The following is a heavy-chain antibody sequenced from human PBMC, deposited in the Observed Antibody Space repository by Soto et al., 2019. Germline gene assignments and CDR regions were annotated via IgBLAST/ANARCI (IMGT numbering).Heavy chain of an antibody. V-gene: IGHV3-30*18. CDR3: AKGGYYDSSGYLGWLDY. D-gene: IGHD3-22*01. J-gene: IGHJ4*02. CDR2: ISYDGSNR. Sequence: QVQLVESGGGVVQPGRSLRLSCAASGFTFSSYGIHWVRQAPGKGLEWVAVISYDGSNRYYADSVKGRFTISRDNSKNTLYLQMNSLRGEDTAVYYCAKGGYYDSSGYLGWLDYWGQGTLVTVSS. CDR1: GFTFSSYG.